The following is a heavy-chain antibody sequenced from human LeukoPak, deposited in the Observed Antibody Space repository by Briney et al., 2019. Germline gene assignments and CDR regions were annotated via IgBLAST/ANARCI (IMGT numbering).Heavy chain of an antibody. CDR2: LGSGGDT. CDR1: GFSFNNYD. Sequence: GGSLRLSCAASGFSFNNYDVHWVRQAPGKGLEWVSGLGSGGDTYYADSVKGRFTISRDNSKNTLYLQMNSLRAEDTAVYYCAKKGILYDFWSGSLDYWGQGTLVTVSS. D-gene: IGHD3-3*01. CDR3: AKKGILYDFWSGSLDY. V-gene: IGHV3-23*01. J-gene: IGHJ4*02.